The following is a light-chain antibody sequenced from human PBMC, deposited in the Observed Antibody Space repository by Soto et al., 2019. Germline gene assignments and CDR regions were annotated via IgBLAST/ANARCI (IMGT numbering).Light chain of an antibody. CDR2: SAS. V-gene: IGKV3-20*01. CDR3: QQFNYSPLT. CDR1: QSLRNNY. J-gene: IGKJ4*01. Sequence: EIVLTQSPGTLSLSPGERATLSCRASQSLRNNYLAWYQQKPGQTPRLLIHSASSRATGIPDRFSGSGSGKDLTLTISRLEPEDLAVYYCQQFNYSPLTFGGGTKVEIK.